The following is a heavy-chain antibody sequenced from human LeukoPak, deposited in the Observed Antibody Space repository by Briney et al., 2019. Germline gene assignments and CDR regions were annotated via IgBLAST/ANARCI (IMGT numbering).Heavy chain of an antibody. Sequence: SETLSLTCTVSGGSISSGSYYWSWIRQPAGKGLEWIGRIYTSGSTNYNPSLKSRVIISVDTSKNQFSLKLSSVTAADTAVYYCAREPNTVLDYWGQGTLVTVSS. CDR2: IYTSGST. CDR3: AREPNTVLDY. CDR1: GGSISSGSYY. D-gene: IGHD4-11*01. J-gene: IGHJ4*02. V-gene: IGHV4-61*02.